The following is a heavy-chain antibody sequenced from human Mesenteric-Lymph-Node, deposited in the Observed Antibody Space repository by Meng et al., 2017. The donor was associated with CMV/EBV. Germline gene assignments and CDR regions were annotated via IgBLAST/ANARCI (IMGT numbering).Heavy chain of an antibody. CDR2: IRHDGSKK. J-gene: IGHJ1*01. CDR1: GFTFDTYG. CDR3: AKDAESGSYSYEQTQH. V-gene: IGHV3-30*02. D-gene: IGHD1-26*01. Sequence: GGSLRLSCVASGFTFDTYGMHWVRQAPGKGLEWVAFIRHDGSKKYYSDSVKGRFTFSRDNSRNTLYLQMNSLRVEDTAVYYCAKDAESGSYSYEQTQHWGQGTLVTVSS.